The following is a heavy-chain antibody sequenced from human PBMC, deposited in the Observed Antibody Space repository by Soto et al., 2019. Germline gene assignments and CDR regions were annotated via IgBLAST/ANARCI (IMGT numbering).Heavy chain of an antibody. CDR1: GFTFSSYA. CDR2: ISYDGSNK. J-gene: IGHJ4*02. D-gene: IGHD6-19*01. V-gene: IGHV3-30-3*01. CDR3: ARDSSGNDY. Sequence: QVQLVESGGGVVQPGRSLRLSCAASGFTFSSYAMHWVRQAPGKGLEWVAVISYDGSNKYYADSVKGRFTISRDNSKNTLYLQMNSLRAEDTAVYNCARDSSGNDYWGQGTLVTVSS.